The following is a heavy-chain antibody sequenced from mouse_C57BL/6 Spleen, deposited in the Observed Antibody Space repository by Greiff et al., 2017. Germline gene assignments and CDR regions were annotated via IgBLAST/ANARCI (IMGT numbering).Heavy chain of an antibody. CDR2: IWSDGST. D-gene: IGHD2-5*01. J-gene: IGHJ4*01. CDR1: GFSLTSYG. Sequence: VKVVESGPGLVAPSQSLSITCTVSGFSLTSYGVHWVRQPPGKGLQWLVVIWSDGSTTYNSALKSRLSISKDNSKSQVFLKMNSLQTDDTAMYCCARHHYSNPYAMDYWGQGTSVTVSS. CDR3: ARHHYSNPYAMDY. V-gene: IGHV2-6-1*01.